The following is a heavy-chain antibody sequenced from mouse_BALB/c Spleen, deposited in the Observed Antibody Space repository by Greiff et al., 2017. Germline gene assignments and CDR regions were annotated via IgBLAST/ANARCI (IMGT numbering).Heavy chain of an antibody. CDR1: GFTFSSYG. CDR2: ISSGGSYT. V-gene: IGHV5-6*01. Sequence: EVQVVESGGDLVKPGGSLKLSCAASGFTFSSYGMSWVRQTPDKRLEWVATISSGGSYTYYPDSVKGRFTISRDNAKNTLYLQMSSLKSEDTAMYYCARQGGNDLYFDYWGQGTTLTVSS. D-gene: IGHD2-2*01. J-gene: IGHJ2*01. CDR3: ARQGGNDLYFDY.